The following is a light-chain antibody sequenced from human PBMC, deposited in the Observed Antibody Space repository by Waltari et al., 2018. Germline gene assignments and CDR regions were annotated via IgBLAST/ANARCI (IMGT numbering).Light chain of an antibody. CDR3: QQRSNWPYT. V-gene: IGKV3-11*01. J-gene: IGKJ2*01. CDR2: DAS. Sequence: EIVLTQSPAPLSSSPGERATISCRASQTVRSYLAWYQQKPGQAPRLLIFDASSRATGIPAKFSGSGSGTDFTLTVSNLEPEDFAVYYCQQRSNWPYTFGQGTRVEIK. CDR1: QTVRSY.